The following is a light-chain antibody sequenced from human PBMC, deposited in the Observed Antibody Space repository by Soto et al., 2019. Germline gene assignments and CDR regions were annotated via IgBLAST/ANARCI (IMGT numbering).Light chain of an antibody. CDR3: QQYGSSPRT. CDR2: GAS. V-gene: IGKV3-20*01. Sequence: EIVLTQSPGTLSLSPGEGATLSCRASQSVSYSFLAWYQQKPGQAPRLLIYGASSRATGIPDRFSGSGSGTDFTITISRLEPEDFAVYYCQQYGSSPRTFGQGTKLEIK. J-gene: IGKJ2*01. CDR1: QSVSYSF.